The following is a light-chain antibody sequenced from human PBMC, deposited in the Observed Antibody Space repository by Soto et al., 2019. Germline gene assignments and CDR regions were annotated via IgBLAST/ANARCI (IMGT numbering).Light chain of an antibody. CDR1: QDISSY. CDR2: SAS. J-gene: IGKJ1*01. Sequence: DIQLTQSPSFLSASVGDRVTITCRASQDISSYLAWYQQRPGEVPRLLTHSASTLQSGVPSRFSATGSGTTFTLTSSSLQPEDIATYCRQHLNRFPRTFGQGTKVEI. CDR3: QHLNRFPRT. V-gene: IGKV1-9*01.